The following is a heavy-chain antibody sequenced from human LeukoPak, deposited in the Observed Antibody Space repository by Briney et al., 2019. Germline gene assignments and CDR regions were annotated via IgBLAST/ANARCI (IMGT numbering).Heavy chain of an antibody. J-gene: IGHJ6*03. D-gene: IGHD6-19*01. V-gene: IGHV4-34*01. CDR3: ARESIAVAGTFDV. CDR1: GGSFSGDF. CDR2: INHSGST. Sequence: KPSETLSLTCAVYGGSFSGDFWSWIRQSPGKGLEWIGEINHSGSTNYNPSLKSRVTISVDTSKNQFSLKLSSVTAADTAVYYCARESIAVAGTFDVWGKGTTVTVSS.